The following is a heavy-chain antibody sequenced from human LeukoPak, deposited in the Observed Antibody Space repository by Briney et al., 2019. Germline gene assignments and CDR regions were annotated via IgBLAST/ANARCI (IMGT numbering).Heavy chain of an antibody. CDR2: ISSSGGSRT. J-gene: IGHJ6*02. Sequence: GGSLRFSCAASGFIFSDYYMSWIRQAPGKGLEWVSYISSSGGSRTYYADSVKGRFTISRDNAKDSLYLQMNSLRAEDTAVYYCARFRYASTWPYGVDVWGQGTTVTVSS. D-gene: IGHD6-13*01. V-gene: IGHV3-11*01. CDR1: GFIFSDYY. CDR3: ARFRYASTWPYGVDV.